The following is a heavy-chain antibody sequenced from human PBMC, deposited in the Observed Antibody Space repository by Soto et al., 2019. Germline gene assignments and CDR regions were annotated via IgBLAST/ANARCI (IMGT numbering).Heavy chain of an antibody. CDR1: GYTFTSYA. CDR3: ARVGGWYYFDY. Sequence: EASVKVSCKASGYTFTSYAMHWVRQAPGQRLEWMGWINAGNGNTKYSQKFQGRVTITRDTSASTAYMELSSLRSEDTAVYYCARVGGWYYFDYWGQGTLVAVSS. J-gene: IGHJ4*02. D-gene: IGHD6-19*01. CDR2: INAGNGNT. V-gene: IGHV1-3*01.